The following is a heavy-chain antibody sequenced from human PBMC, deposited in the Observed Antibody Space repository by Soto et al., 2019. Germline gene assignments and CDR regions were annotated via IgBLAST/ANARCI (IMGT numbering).Heavy chain of an antibody. Sequence: PGESLKISCKGSGYNFTTFWIGWVRQMPGKGLEWMGIIYPGDSETKYSPDFEGQVTISADRSTNTAYLQWRSLRASDTAMYYCARLGFPGAIYFDSWGLGTLATVS. CDR3: ARLGFPGAIYFDS. V-gene: IGHV5-51*01. CDR1: GYNFTTFW. CDR2: IYPGDSET. J-gene: IGHJ4*02.